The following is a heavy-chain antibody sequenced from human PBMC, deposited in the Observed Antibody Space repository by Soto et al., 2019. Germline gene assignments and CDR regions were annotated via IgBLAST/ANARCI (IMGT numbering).Heavy chain of an antibody. D-gene: IGHD3-22*01. V-gene: IGHV1-18*04. CDR1: GYTFTSYG. J-gene: IGHJ6*02. CDR3: ARDGTMIGSDYYGMDV. CDR2: ISAYNGNT. Sequence: GASVKFSCKASGYTFTSYGISWVRQAPGQGLEWMGWISAYNGNTNYAQKLQGRVTMTTDTSTSTAYMELRSLRSDDTAVYYCARDGTMIGSDYYGMDVWGQGTTVTVSS.